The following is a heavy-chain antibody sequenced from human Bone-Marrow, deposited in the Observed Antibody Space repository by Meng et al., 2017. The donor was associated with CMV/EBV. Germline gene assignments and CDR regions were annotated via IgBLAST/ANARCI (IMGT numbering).Heavy chain of an antibody. V-gene: IGHV1-2*02. CDR2: INPNSGGT. D-gene: IGHD5-24*01. CDR3: AVEMSTVGAY. J-gene: IGHJ4*02. CDR1: GYTFTANY. Sequence: ASVKVSCKASGYTFTANYMHWVRQAPGQGLEWMGWINPNSGGTNYAQKFQGRVTMTRDTSISTVYMELNRLRSDDTAVYYCAVEMSTVGAYWGQGPRVTVSS.